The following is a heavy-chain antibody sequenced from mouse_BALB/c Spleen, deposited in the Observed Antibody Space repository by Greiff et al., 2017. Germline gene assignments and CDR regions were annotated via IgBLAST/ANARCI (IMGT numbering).Heavy chain of an antibody. V-gene: IGHV10-1*02. CDR2: IRSKSNNYAT. J-gene: IGHJ4*01. CDR1: GFTFNTYA. Sequence: GGGLVQPKGSLKLSCAASGFTFNTYAMNWVRQAPGKGLEWVARIRSKSNNYATYYADSVKDRFTISRDDSQSMLYLQMNNLKTEDTAMYYCVRHPIYYGSSHYAMDYWGQGTSVTVSS. CDR3: VRHPIYYGSSHYAMDY. D-gene: IGHD1-1*01.